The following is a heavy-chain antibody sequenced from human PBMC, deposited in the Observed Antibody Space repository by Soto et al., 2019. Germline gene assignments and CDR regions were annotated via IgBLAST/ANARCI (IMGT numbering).Heavy chain of an antibody. CDR2: IYYSGST. D-gene: IGHD3-9*01. V-gene: IGHV4-39*01. J-gene: IGHJ4*02. CDR1: GGSISSSSYY. CDR3: ASNSLSILTGPHTFDE. Sequence: SETLSLTCTVSGGSISSSSYYWGWIRQPPGKGLEWIGSIYYSGSTYYNPSLKSRVTISVDTSKNQFSLKLSSVTAADTAVYYCASNSLSILTGPHTFDEWGQGTLVTVSS.